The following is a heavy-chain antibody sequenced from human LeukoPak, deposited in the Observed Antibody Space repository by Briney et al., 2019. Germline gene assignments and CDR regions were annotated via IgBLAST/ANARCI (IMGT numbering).Heavy chain of an antibody. V-gene: IGHV4-59*01. Sequence: PSETLSLTCTVSGDSFRSYYWSWIRQPPGKGLEWIGYIYYSGSTNYNPSLKSRVTISVDASKNQFSLKLTSVTAADTAVYYCARSYSGTGYYYYGMDVWGQGTTVTVSS. CDR3: ARSYSGTGYYYYGMDV. D-gene: IGHD1-26*01. CDR1: GDSFRSYY. J-gene: IGHJ6*02. CDR2: IYYSGST.